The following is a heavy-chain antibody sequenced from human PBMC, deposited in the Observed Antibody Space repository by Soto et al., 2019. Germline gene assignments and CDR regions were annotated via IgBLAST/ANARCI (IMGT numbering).Heavy chain of an antibody. V-gene: IGHV3-73*02. CDR1: GFSFGDSA. CDR2: IRSKAKSYLI. Sequence: EVQCVESGGGLVQSGGALRLCFAASGFSFGDSALHWVRQAYGKGLEWIARIRSKAKSYLIAYDESLRGRFIMSRDETKNIAYLQMNALNTDDAAIYAGARGAEMGLNAYGAQGPPVT. D-gene: IGHD1-26*01. J-gene: IGHJ4*02. CDR3: ARGAEMGLNAY.